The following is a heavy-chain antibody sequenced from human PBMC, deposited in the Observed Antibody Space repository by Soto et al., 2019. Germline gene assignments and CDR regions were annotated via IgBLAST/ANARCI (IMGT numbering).Heavy chain of an antibody. CDR1: GYSFTTYA. J-gene: IGHJ4*02. Sequence: QVQLVQSGAEVKKPGASVKVSCKASGYSFTTYAIHWVRQAPGQRFEWIGWINAGNGNTKYSQKFQGRVTITRDTSATTTYMELGSLRSEDTAVYYCARLLSFGELTLDSWGQGSLVTVSS. V-gene: IGHV1-3*01. CDR3: ARLLSFGELTLDS. D-gene: IGHD3-10*01. CDR2: INAGNGNT.